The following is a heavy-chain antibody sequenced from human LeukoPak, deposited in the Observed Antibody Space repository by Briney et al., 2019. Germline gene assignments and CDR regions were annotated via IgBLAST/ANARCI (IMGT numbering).Heavy chain of an antibody. V-gene: IGHV1-18*01. CDR3: ARGGYYDFWSGYSKHYFDY. Sequence: ASVKVSCKASGYTFTSYGISWVRQAPGQGLEWMGWISAYNGNTNYAQKLQGRVTMTTDTSTSTAYMELRSLRSDDTAVYYCARGGYYDFWSGYSKHYFDYWGQGTLVTVSS. J-gene: IGHJ4*02. CDR2: ISAYNGNT. CDR1: GYTFTSYG. D-gene: IGHD3-3*01.